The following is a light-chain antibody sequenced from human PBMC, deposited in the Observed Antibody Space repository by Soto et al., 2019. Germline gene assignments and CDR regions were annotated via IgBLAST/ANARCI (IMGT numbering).Light chain of an antibody. V-gene: IGLV2-14*01. CDR3: SSYTSSSTHNYV. J-gene: IGLJ1*01. Sequence: SGLTQPASVSGSPGRSITSSCTGTSSDVGDYNYVSWYQQHTGKAPKLMIYEVSNRPSGVSNRFSGSKSGNTASLTISGLQAEDEADYFCSSYTSSSTHNYVFGTGTKVTVL. CDR2: EVS. CDR1: SSDVGDYNY.